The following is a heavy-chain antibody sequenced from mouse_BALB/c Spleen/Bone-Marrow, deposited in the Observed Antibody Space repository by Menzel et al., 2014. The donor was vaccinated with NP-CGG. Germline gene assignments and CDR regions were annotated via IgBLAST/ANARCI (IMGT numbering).Heavy chain of an antibody. CDR3: SRRSVSPYGNHRVWFFDV. J-gene: IGHJ1*01. V-gene: IGHV3-2*02. Sequence: EVKLQESGPGLVKPSQSLSLTCTVTGYSITSDYAWNWIRQFPGNKLEWIGYISYSGSTSYNPSLKSRISITRDTSKNQSVLQWNSVTTEDTATYYCSRRSVSPYGNHRVWFFDVWGAGTTVTVSS. D-gene: IGHD2-10*02. CDR1: GYSITSDYA. CDR2: ISYSGST.